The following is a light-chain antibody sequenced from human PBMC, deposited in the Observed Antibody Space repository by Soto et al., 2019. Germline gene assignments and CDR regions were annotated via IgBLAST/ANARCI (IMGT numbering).Light chain of an antibody. J-gene: IGKJ2*01. CDR3: QQYNNWPPYT. V-gene: IGKV3-15*01. CDR1: QSVSSD. CDR2: GAS. Sequence: EIVMTQSPATLSVSPGDRATLSCRASQSVSSDLAWYQQNPGQAPRLLIYGASTRATGIPTRFIGSGSGTEFTLTISSLQSEDFAVYYCQQYNNWPPYTFCQGTKLEIK.